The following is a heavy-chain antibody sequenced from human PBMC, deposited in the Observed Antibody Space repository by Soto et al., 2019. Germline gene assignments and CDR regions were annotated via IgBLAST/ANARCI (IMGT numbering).Heavy chain of an antibody. CDR2: ISGSGGST. Sequence: PGGSQRLSCAASGFTFSSYAMSWVRQAPGKGLEWVSAISGSGGSTYYADSVKGRFTISRDNSKNTLYLQMNSLRAEDTAVYYCTKSDITMIVVVTTGGAFDIWGQGTMVSVS. CDR3: TKSDITMIVVVTTGGAFDI. V-gene: IGHV3-23*01. CDR1: GFTFSSYA. D-gene: IGHD3-22*01. J-gene: IGHJ3*02.